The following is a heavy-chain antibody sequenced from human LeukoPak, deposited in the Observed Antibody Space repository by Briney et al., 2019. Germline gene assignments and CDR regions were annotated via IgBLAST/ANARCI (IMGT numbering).Heavy chain of an antibody. CDR3: ARALYGSGSYYREYYYYYMDV. V-gene: IGHV3-20*04. J-gene: IGHJ6*03. CDR1: GFTFDDYG. Sequence: GGSLRLSCAAPGFTFDDYGMSWVRQAPGKGLEWVSGINWNGGSTGYADSVKGRFTISRDNAKNSLYLQMNSLRAEDTALYYCARALYGSGSYYREYYYYYMDVWGKGTTVTVSS. CDR2: INWNGGST. D-gene: IGHD3-10*01.